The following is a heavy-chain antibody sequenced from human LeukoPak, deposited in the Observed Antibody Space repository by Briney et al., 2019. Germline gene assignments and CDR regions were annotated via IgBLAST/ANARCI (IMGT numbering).Heavy chain of an antibody. Sequence: PGGSLRLSCAASGFTFSSYAMSWVRQAPGKGLEWVSAISGSGGSTYYADSVEGRFTISRDNSKNTLYLQMNSLRADDTAVYYCANLLFVLLWFGEAYDAFDIWGQGTMVTVSS. J-gene: IGHJ3*02. CDR2: ISGSGGST. CDR1: GFTFSSYA. CDR3: ANLLFVLLWFGEAYDAFDI. D-gene: IGHD3-10*01. V-gene: IGHV3-23*01.